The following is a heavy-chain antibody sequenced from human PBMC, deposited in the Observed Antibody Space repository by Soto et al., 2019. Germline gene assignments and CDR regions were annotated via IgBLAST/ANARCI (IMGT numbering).Heavy chain of an antibody. CDR3: ARHNGPLYVGYYYDMDV. V-gene: IGHV4-39*01. D-gene: IGHD3-16*01. CDR2: IYYSGYT. CDR1: GGNISSSSYY. J-gene: IGHJ6*02. Sequence: PSETLSLTCTVSGGNISSSSYYWGWISKPPGKGLEWIGSIYYSGYTYYNPSLKSRVTISVDTSKNQFSLKLSSVTAADTAVYYCARHNGPLYVGYYYDMDVWGQGTTVTVS.